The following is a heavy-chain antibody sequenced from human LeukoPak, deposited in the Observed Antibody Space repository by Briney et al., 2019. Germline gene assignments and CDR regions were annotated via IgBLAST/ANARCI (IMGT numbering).Heavy chain of an antibody. J-gene: IGHJ3*02. V-gene: IGHV4-34*01. D-gene: IGHD2-2*01. Sequence: PSETLSLTCAVYGGSFSGYYWSWIRQPPGKGLEWIGEINHSGSTNYNPSLKSRVTISVDTSKNQFSLKLSSVTAADTAVYYCARDIICSSTSCYPKSPNDAFDIWGQGTMVTVSS. CDR1: GGSFSGYY. CDR3: ARDIICSSTSCYPKSPNDAFDI. CDR2: INHSGST.